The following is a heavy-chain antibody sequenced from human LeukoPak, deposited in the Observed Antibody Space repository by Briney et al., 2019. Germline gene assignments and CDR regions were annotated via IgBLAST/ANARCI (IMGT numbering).Heavy chain of an antibody. D-gene: IGHD3-10*01. CDR3: ATQPRFGELLRYNWFDP. CDR1: GYTLTELS. Sequence: ASVKVSCKVSGYTLTELSMHWVRQAPGKGLEWMGGFDPEDGETIYAQKFQGRVTMTEDTSTDTAYMELSSLRSEDTGVYYCATQPRFGELLRYNWFDPWGQGTLVTVSS. CDR2: FDPEDGET. V-gene: IGHV1-24*01. J-gene: IGHJ5*02.